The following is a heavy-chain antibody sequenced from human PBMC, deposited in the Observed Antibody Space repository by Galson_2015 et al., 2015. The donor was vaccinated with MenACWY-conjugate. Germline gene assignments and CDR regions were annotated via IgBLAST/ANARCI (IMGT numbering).Heavy chain of an antibody. D-gene: IGHD6-13*01. Sequence: SETLSLTCAVYGGSFSGYYWSWIRQPPGKGLEWIGEINHSGSTNYNPSLKIRVTISVDTSKNQFSLKLSSVTAADTAVYYCASSSAGSGWFDPWGQGTLVTVSS. V-gene: IGHV4-34*01. CDR2: INHSGST. CDR3: ASSSAGSGWFDP. J-gene: IGHJ5*02. CDR1: GGSFSGYY.